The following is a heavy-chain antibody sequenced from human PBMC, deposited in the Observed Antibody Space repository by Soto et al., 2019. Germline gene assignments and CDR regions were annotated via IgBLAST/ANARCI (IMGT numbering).Heavy chain of an antibody. Sequence: QVQLVESGGGVVQPGRSLRLSCAASGFTFSSYGMHWVRQAPCKGLEWVAVISYDGSNKYYADSVKGRFTISRDNSKNTLYLQMNSLRAEDTAVHSCANVGYDLDYYYGMDVWGQGTTVTVSS. V-gene: IGHV3-30*18. J-gene: IGHJ6*02. CDR2: ISYDGSNK. CDR1: GFTFSSYG. D-gene: IGHD5-12*01. CDR3: ANVGYDLDYYYGMDV.